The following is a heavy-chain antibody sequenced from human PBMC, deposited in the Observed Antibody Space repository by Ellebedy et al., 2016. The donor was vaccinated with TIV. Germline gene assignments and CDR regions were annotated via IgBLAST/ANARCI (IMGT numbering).Heavy chain of an antibody. CDR2: IYSDGAT. V-gene: IGHV3-66*01. CDR3: ASIRTDNDY. D-gene: IGHD2-15*01. J-gene: IGHJ4*02. CDR1: GFSFSGYW. Sequence: GGSLRLSCAASGFSFSGYWMHWVRQAPGKGLEWLSAIYSDGATYYADSVKHRLTISRDNSKNTVSLQMNSLRAEDTAVYYCASIRTDNDYWGQGTLVIVSS.